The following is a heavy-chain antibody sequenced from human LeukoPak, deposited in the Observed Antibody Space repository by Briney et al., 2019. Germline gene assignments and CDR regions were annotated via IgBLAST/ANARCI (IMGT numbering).Heavy chain of an antibody. CDR1: SGSISGYY. V-gene: IGHV4-59*01. J-gene: IGHJ4*02. Sequence: PSETLSLTCTVSSGSISGYYWSWIRQPPAKGLEWIGYIYTSGSTTYNPFLKSRVTITVDTSKNKFSLELRAVNCVDTAGYYCARDGLQGSILWGQGTLVTVSS. CDR2: IYTSGST. D-gene: IGHD4-11*01. CDR3: ARDGLQGSIL.